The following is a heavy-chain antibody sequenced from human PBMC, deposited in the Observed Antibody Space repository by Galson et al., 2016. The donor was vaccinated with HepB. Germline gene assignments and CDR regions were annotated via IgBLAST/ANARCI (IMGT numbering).Heavy chain of an antibody. D-gene: IGHD3-3*01. CDR2: VYQSGST. CDR1: GVSVVSGTYY. J-gene: IGHJ3*02. Sequence: SETLSLTCTVSGVSVVSGTYYWGWIRQPPGKGLEWIGSVYQSGSTYYNPSLKSRVTISLGQSKNQFSLTVSSVTAADTAVYYCARDPYTYGLWKDAFDIWGQGTMVTVSS. V-gene: IGHV4-39*07. CDR3: ARDPYTYGLWKDAFDI.